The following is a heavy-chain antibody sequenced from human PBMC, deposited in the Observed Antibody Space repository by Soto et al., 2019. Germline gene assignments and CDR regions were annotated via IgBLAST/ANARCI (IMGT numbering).Heavy chain of an antibody. Sequence: GGSLRLSCAASGFTFSSYDMHWVRQATGKGLEWVSAIGTAGDTYYPGSVKGRFTISRENAKNSLYLQMNSLRAGDTAVYYCARASPTGEFDYWGQGTLVTVSS. CDR2: IGTAGDT. J-gene: IGHJ4*02. CDR1: GFTFSSYD. D-gene: IGHD2-2*01. V-gene: IGHV3-13*01. CDR3: ARASPTGEFDY.